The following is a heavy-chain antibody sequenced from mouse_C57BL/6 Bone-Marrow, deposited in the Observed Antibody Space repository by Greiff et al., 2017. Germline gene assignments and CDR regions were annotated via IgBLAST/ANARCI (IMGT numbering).Heavy chain of an antibody. CDR2: IYPRSGNT. CDR3: ARGGAYAAWCAY. D-gene: IGHD1-1*01. CDR1: GYTFTSYG. J-gene: IGHJ3*01. Sequence: LQESGAELARPGASVKLSCKASGYTFTSYGISWVKQRTGQGLEWIGEIYPRSGNTYYNEKFKGKATLTADKSSSTAYMELRSLTSEDSAVYFCARGGAYAAWCAYWGQGTLVTVSA. V-gene: IGHV1-81*01.